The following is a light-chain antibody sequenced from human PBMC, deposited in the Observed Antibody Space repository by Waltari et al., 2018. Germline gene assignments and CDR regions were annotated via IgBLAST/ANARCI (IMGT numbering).Light chain of an antibody. CDR2: AAS. CDR3: QQLNSYRYT. V-gene: IGKV1-9*01. CDR1: QTISIY. Sequence: IQLTQSPSFLSASVGDRVTITCRASQTISIYLAWYQQKPGIAPKLLIYAASTLQRGVPSRFSGSASGTEFSLTISSLQPEDSATYYCQQLNSYRYTFGQGTKLEIK. J-gene: IGKJ2*01.